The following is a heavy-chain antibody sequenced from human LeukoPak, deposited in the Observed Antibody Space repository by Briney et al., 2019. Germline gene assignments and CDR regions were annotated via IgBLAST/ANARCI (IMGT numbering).Heavy chain of an antibody. D-gene: IGHD2-2*01. J-gene: IGHJ3*02. V-gene: IGHV3-30*02. Sequence: GGSLRLSCAASGFTFSSYGMHWVRQAPGKGLEWVAFIRYDGSNKYYADSVKGRFTISRDNSENTLYLQMNSLRAEDTAVYYCAKDLGSTKGIWGQGTMVTVSS. CDR1: GFTFSSYG. CDR2: IRYDGSNK. CDR3: AKDLGSTKGI.